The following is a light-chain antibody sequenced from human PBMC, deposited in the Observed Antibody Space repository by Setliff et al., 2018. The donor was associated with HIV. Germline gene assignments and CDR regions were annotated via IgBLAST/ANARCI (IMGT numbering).Light chain of an antibody. CDR1: SSNFGAGYD. CDR2: GNN. Sequence: VLTQPPSVSGTPGQRVTISCTGSSSNFGAGYDVHWYQQLPGTAPKLLISGNNNRPSGVPDRFSGSKSGTSTSLAITGLQAEDEADYYCQSYDSSLSAYVFGTGTKVTVL. CDR3: QSYDSSLSAYV. V-gene: IGLV1-40*01. J-gene: IGLJ1*01.